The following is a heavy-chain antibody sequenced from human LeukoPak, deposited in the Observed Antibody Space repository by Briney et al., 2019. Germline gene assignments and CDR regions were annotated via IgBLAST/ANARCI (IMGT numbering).Heavy chain of an antibody. CDR3: ARLRGAYASWFDP. D-gene: IGHD3-10*01. CDR1: GYSISSGYY. CDR2: IYHSGST. Sequence: PSETLSLTCTVSGYSISSGYYWGWIRQPPGKGLEWIGSIYHSGSTYYNPSLKSRVTISVDTSKNQFSLKLSSVTAADTAVYCCARLRGAYASWFDPWGQGTLVTVSS. V-gene: IGHV4-38-2*02. J-gene: IGHJ5*02.